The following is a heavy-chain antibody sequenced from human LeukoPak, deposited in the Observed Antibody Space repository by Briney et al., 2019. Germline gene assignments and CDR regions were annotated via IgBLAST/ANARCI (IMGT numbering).Heavy chain of an antibody. J-gene: IGHJ4*02. CDR1: GYTFTVYY. D-gene: IGHD3-22*01. V-gene: IGHV1-3*03. CDR3: ARGRDYDSSGYLGY. Sequence: ASVKVSFTASGYTFTVYYMHWVRQAPGQRLEWMGWINAGNGNTKYSQAFQGRVTITRDTSASTAYMELSSLRSEDMAVYYCARGRDYDSSGYLGYWGQGTLVTVSS. CDR2: INAGNGNT.